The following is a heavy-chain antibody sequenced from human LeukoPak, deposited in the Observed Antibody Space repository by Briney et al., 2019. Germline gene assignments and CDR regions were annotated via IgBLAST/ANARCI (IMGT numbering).Heavy chain of an antibody. D-gene: IGHD3-22*01. J-gene: IGHJ4*02. Sequence: SVKVSCKASGGTFSSYAISWVRQAPGQGLEWMGGIIPIFGTANYAQKFQGRVTITTDESTSTAYVELSSLRSEDTAVYYCARGYYDSSGYYYVGYYFDYWGQGTLVTVSS. CDR2: IIPIFGTA. V-gene: IGHV1-69*05. CDR3: ARGYYDSSGYYYVGYYFDY. CDR1: GGTFSSYA.